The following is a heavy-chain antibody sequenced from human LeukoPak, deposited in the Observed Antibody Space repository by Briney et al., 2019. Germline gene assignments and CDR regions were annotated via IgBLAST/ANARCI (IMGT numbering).Heavy chain of an antibody. Sequence: GGSLRLSCAASGFTFSSYGMHWVRQAPGKGLEWVAVIWYDGSNKYYADSVKGRLTISRDNSKNTLYLQMNSLRAEDTAVYYCAKEVGYSYGYVLDYWGQGTLVTVSS. V-gene: IGHV3-33*06. CDR1: GFTFSSYG. CDR2: IWYDGSNK. J-gene: IGHJ4*02. D-gene: IGHD5-18*01. CDR3: AKEVGYSYGYVLDY.